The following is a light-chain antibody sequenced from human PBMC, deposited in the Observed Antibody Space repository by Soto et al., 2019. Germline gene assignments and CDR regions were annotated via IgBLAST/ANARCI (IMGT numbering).Light chain of an antibody. CDR3: SSYTSTRTVV. CDR1: SSDVGGYNH. V-gene: IGLV2-14*03. J-gene: IGLJ2*01. Sequence: QSALTQPASVSGSPGQSITISCTGTSSDVGGYNHVAWYQHHPGKAPRLMIYDVTNRPSGVSSRFSGSKSGNTASLTISGLQAEDEADYYCSSYTSTRTVVLGEGTKLTVL. CDR2: DVT.